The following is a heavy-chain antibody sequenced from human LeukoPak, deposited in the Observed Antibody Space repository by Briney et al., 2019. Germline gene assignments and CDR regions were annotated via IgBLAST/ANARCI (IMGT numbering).Heavy chain of an antibody. Sequence: GGSLRLSCAASGFTFSCYGMHWVRQAPGKGLQWVAFVRYDGSNKYYADSVKGRFSSSRDNSKKTLYLQMNSLRAEDTAVYYCAKELTEGDYFDYWGQGTLVTVSS. CDR1: GFTFSCYG. CDR3: AKELTEGDYFDY. CDR2: VRYDGSNK. J-gene: IGHJ4*02. V-gene: IGHV3-30*02.